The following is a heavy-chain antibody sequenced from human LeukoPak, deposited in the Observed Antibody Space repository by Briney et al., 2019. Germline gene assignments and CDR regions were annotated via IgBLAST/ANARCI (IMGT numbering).Heavy chain of an antibody. V-gene: IGHV1-2*02. CDR2: INPNGGGT. Sequence: ASVKVSCKASGYTFTSYGISWVRQAPGQGLEWMGWINPNGGGTNYAQKFQGRVTMTRDTSINTAYMELSRLRSDDTAVYYCARGFDAGDYWGQGTLVTVSS. J-gene: IGHJ4*02. D-gene: IGHD3-9*01. CDR3: ARGFDAGDY. CDR1: GYTFTSYG.